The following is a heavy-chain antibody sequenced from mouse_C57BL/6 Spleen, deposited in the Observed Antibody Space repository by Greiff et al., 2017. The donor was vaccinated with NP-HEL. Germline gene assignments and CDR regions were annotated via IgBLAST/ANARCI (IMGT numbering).Heavy chain of an antibody. CDR1: GFTFSSYA. D-gene: IGHD1-1*01. V-gene: IGHV5-9-1*02. J-gene: IGHJ2*01. CDR3: TRDYYGVFDY. CDR2: ISSGGDYI. Sequence: DVMLVESGEGLVKPGGSLKLSCAASGFTFSSYAMSWVRQTPEKRLEWVAYISSGGDYIYYADTVKGRFTISRDNARNTLYLQMSSLKSEDTAMYYCTRDYYGVFDYWGQGTTLTVSS.